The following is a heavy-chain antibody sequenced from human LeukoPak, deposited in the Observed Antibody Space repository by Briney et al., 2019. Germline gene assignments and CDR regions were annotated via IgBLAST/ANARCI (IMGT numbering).Heavy chain of an antibody. CDR3: AKDLLGLTSFDY. D-gene: IGHD4/OR15-4a*01. CDR1: GFTFSSYG. V-gene: IGHV3-33*06. J-gene: IGHJ4*02. Sequence: GGSLRLSCAASGFTFSSYGMHWVRQAPGKGLEWVAVIWYDGSNKYYADSVKGRFTISRDNSKNTLYLQMNSLRAEDTAVYYCAKDLLGLTSFDYWGQGTLVTVSS. CDR2: IWYDGSNK.